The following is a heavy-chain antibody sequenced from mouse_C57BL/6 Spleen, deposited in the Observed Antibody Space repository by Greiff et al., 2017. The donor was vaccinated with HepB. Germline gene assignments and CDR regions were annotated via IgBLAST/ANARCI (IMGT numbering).Heavy chain of an antibody. V-gene: IGHV1-42*01. CDR1: GYSFTGYY. D-gene: IGHD2-4*01. Sequence: VQLQQSGPELVKPGASVKISCTASGYSFTGYYMNWVKQSPEKSLEWIGEINPSTGGTTYNQKFKAKATLTVDKSSSTAYMQLKSLTSEDSAVYYCARSYYDYDRGLYFDYWGQGTTLTVSS. CDR3: ARSYYDYDRGLYFDY. CDR2: INPSTGGT. J-gene: IGHJ2*01.